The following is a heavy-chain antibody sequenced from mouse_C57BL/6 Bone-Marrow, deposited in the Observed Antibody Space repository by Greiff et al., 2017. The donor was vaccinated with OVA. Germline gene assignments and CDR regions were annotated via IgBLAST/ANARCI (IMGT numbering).Heavy chain of an antibody. CDR3: ARAMDNYYGSSYDYAMDY. D-gene: IGHD1-1*01. CDR1: GYTFTSYW. J-gene: IGHJ4*01. Sequence: QVQLQQPGAELVKPGASVKLSCKASGYTFTSYWMHWVKQRPGRGLEWIGRIDPNSGGTKYNEKFKSKATLTVDKPSSTAYMQLSSLTSEDSAVYYCARAMDNYYGSSYDYAMDYWGQGTSVTVSS. CDR2: IDPNSGGT. V-gene: IGHV1-72*01.